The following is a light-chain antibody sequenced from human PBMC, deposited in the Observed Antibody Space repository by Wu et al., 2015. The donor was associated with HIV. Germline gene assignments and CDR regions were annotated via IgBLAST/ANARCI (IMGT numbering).Light chain of an antibody. CDR1: QSISTW. Sequence: DIQMTQSPSTLSASVGDRVTITCRAGQSISTWLAWYRQTPGKAPKLLIYRSSSLQSGVPSRFSGSGSGTEFTLTISSLQPDDFATYYCQQYNNYPRTFGQGDQGGNQT. CDR3: QQYNNYPRT. V-gene: IGKV1-5*03. J-gene: IGKJ1*01. CDR2: RSS.